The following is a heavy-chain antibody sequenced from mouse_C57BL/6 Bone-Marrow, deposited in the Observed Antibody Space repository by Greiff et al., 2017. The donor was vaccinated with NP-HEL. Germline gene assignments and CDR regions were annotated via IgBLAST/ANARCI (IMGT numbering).Heavy chain of an antibody. J-gene: IGHJ1*03. D-gene: IGHD1-1*01. Sequence: VQLQQSGAELVKPGASVTLSCKASGYTFTEYTIHWVKQRSGQGLEWIGWFYPGSGSIKYNEKFKDKATLTADNSSSTVYMDLSRLTSEDSAVYFCARHGDYFGSSYGYFDVWGTGTTVTVSS. CDR1: GYTFTEYT. CDR2: FYPGSGSI. CDR3: ARHGDYFGSSYGYFDV. V-gene: IGHV1-62-2*01.